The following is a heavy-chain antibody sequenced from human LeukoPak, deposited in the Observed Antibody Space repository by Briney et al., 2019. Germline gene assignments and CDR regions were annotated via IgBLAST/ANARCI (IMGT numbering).Heavy chain of an antibody. CDR2: ISYDGSNK. CDR3: ARGRRGVIGPFDY. V-gene: IGHV3-30-3*01. D-gene: IGHD3-16*02. J-gene: IGHJ4*02. CDR1: GFTFSIYA. Sequence: PGRSLRLSCAASGFTFSIYAMHWVRQAPGKGLEWVAVISYDGSNKYYADSVKGRFTISRDNSKNTLYLQMNSLRAEDTAVYYCARGRRGVIGPFDYWGQGTLVTVSS.